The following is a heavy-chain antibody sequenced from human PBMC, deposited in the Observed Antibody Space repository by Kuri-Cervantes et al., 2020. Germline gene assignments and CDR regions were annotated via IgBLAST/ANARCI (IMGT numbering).Heavy chain of an antibody. CDR1: GGSISTYY. V-gene: IGHV4-59*08. CDR2: IYYSGGT. D-gene: IGHD1-7*01. J-gene: IGHJ4*02. CDR3: ARRYNWNYGV. Sequence: SETLSLTCTVSGGSISTYYWSWIRQPPGKGLEWIGYIYYSGGTNYNPSLKSRVTISVDTSKNQFSLKLSSVTAADTAVYYCARRYNWNYGVWGQGTLVTVSS.